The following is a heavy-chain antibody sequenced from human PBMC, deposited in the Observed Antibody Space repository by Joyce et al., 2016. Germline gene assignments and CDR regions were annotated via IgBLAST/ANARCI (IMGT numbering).Heavy chain of an antibody. Sequence: QIQLQESGPGLVKPSGTLSLSCAVSGGSISSTTWWSWVRQSPGRGVEWIGDIYQSGSTTYNPSLRSRVTISLDKSKNQFSLTLGSVTAADTAVYYCATCDLTSSSWYFDYWGQGTLVTVSS. J-gene: IGHJ4*02. V-gene: IGHV4-4*02. CDR1: GGSISSTTW. CDR2: IYQSGST. D-gene: IGHD2-2*01. CDR3: ATCDLTSSSWYFDY.